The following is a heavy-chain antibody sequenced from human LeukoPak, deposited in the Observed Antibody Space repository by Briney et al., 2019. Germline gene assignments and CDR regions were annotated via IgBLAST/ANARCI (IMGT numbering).Heavy chain of an antibody. Sequence: SVKVSCKASGGTFSSYAISWVRQAPGQGLEWMGGIIPIFGTANYAQKFQGRVTITTDEYTSTAYMELSSLRSEDTAVYYCARGSGGYNWFDPWGQGTLVTVSS. J-gene: IGHJ5*02. CDR2: IIPIFGTA. V-gene: IGHV1-69*05. CDR3: ARGSGGYNWFDP. CDR1: GGTFSSYA. D-gene: IGHD6-25*01.